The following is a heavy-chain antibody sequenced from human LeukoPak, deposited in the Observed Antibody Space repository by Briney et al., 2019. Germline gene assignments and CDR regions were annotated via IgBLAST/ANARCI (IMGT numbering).Heavy chain of an antibody. J-gene: IGHJ4*02. CDR3: ARGRTYYDILTGYPKTYFDY. D-gene: IGHD3-9*01. V-gene: IGHV4-34*01. CDR2: INHSGST. Sequence: PSETLSLTCAVYGGSFSGYYWSWIRQPPGKGLEWIGEINHSGSTNYNPSLKSRVTISVDTSKNQFSLKLSSVTAADTAVYYCARGRTYYDILTGYPKTYFDYWGQGTLVTVSS. CDR1: GGSFSGYY.